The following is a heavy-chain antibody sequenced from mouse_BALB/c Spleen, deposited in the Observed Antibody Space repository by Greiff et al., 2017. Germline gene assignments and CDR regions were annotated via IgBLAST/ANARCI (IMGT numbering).Heavy chain of an antibody. J-gene: IGHJ2*01. CDR3: ARGVTTVVVDY. V-gene: IGHV5-6-5*01. Sequence: EVQRVESGGGLVKPGGSLKLSCAASGFTFSSYAMSWVRQTPEKRLEWVASISSGGSTYYPDSVKGRFTISRDNARNILYLQMSSLRSEDTAMYYCARGVTTVVVDYWGQGTTLTVSS. CDR1: GFTFSSYA. CDR2: ISSGGST. D-gene: IGHD1-1*01.